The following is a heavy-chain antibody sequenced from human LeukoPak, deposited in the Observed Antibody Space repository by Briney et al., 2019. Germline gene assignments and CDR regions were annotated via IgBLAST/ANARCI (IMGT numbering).Heavy chain of an antibody. CDR2: ISYDGSNK. D-gene: IGHD3-3*01. CDR3: AREIRFLESNWFDP. Sequence: GGSLRLSCAASGFTFSCYAMHWVRQAPGKGLEWVAVISYDGSNKYYADSVKGRFTISRDNSKNTLYLQMNSLRAEDTAVYYCAREIRFLESNWFDPWGQGTLVTVSS. J-gene: IGHJ5*02. CDR1: GFTFSCYA. V-gene: IGHV3-30-3*01.